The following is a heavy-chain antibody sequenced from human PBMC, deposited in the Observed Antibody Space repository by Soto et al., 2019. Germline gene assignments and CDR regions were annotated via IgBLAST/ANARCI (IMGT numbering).Heavy chain of an antibody. V-gene: IGHV3-48*01. D-gene: IGHD6-13*01. J-gene: IGHJ4*02. CDR1: GFTFSSYS. Sequence: EVQLVESGGGLVQPGGSLRLSCAASGFTFSSYSMNWVRQAPGKGLEWVSYISSSSSTIYYADSVKGRCTISTDNAKNSLYLQMNSLRAEDTAVYYCARGAAAAGTTLAYWGQGTLVTVSS. CDR3: ARGAAAAGTTLAY. CDR2: ISSSSSTI.